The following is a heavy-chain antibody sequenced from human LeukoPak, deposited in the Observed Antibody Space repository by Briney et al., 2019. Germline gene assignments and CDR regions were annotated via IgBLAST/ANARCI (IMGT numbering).Heavy chain of an antibody. D-gene: IGHD1-26*01. V-gene: IGHV3-74*01. J-gene: IGHJ4*02. CDR3: AGDDGTYPYYFNY. CDR1: GFTFSSYW. Sequence: GGSLRRSCEASGFTFSSYWMHWVRQAPGKGLVWVSRIYSDGSSTSFADSVKGRFTISRDNAKNTLYLQMNSLRAEDTAMYYCAGDDGTYPYYFNYWGQGTLVTVSS. CDR2: IYSDGSST.